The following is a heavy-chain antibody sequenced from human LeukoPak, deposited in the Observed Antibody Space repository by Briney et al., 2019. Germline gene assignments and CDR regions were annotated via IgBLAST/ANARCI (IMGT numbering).Heavy chain of an antibody. CDR3: ARALSSVV. D-gene: IGHD3-22*01. CDR2: LYYSGST. J-gene: IGHJ4*02. CDR1: GSSISSGGYY. Sequence: SETLFLTCTVSGSSISSGGYYWSWIRQHPGKSLEWIGYLYYSGSTYYHPSLKSRVTISVDASKNQFSLKLSSVTAADTAVYYCARALSSVVWGQGTLVSVSS. V-gene: IGHV4-31*03.